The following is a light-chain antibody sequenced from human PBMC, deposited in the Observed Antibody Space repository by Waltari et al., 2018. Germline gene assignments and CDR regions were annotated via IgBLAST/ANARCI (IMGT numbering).Light chain of an antibody. CDR1: SSDIGAYKY. J-gene: IGLJ1*01. Sequence: QSVLTQPPSASGSPGQSVTISCTGSSSDIGAYKYVSRYQQYPGKGPKLIIYDTNKRPSGIPDRFSASKSGNTASLTISGLQAEDEADYHCSSYAGGYVHYVFGTGTKVT. CDR3: SSYAGGYVHYV. CDR2: DTN. V-gene: IGLV2-8*01.